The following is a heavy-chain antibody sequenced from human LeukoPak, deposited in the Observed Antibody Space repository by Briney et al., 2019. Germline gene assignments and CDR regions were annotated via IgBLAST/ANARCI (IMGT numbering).Heavy chain of an antibody. V-gene: IGHV1-8*01. Sequence: ASVKVSCKASGYTFTSYDINWVRQATGQGREWMGWMNPNSGNTGYAQKFQGRVTMTRNTSISTAYMELSSLRSEDTAVYYCARKILFLEWLSYYYYGMDVWGQGTTVTVSS. CDR3: ARKILFLEWLSYYYYGMDV. CDR1: GYTFTSYD. J-gene: IGHJ6*02. CDR2: MNPNSGNT. D-gene: IGHD3-3*01.